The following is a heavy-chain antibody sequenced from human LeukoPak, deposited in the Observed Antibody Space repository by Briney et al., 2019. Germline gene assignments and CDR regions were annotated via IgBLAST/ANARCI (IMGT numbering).Heavy chain of an antibody. J-gene: IGHJ4*02. Sequence: RASVKVSCKASGYTFTGYYIHWVRQAPGQGLEWMGWINPNSGGTNYAQKFQGRVTMTRDTSISTAYVELRRLRSDDTAVYYCASGRPTHYYDSSGYYYDYWGQGTLVTVSS. D-gene: IGHD3-22*01. V-gene: IGHV1-2*02. CDR1: GYTFTGYY. CDR2: INPNSGGT. CDR3: ASGRPTHYYDSSGYYYDY.